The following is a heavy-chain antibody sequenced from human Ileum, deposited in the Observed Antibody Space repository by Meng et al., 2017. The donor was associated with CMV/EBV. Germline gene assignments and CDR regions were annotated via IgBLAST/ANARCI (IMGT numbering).Heavy chain of an antibody. V-gene: IGHV3-74*01. CDR3: ARDLGRSPALDDC. Sequence: EVQLWESGGGLVQPGGSLRLSWAASGFTFSIYWMHCVRQAPGKGRVWVSRINRDGSRTSYAVSVQGRFTISRDNAKNTLYMQMNSLRAEDTAVYYCARDLGRSPALDDCWGPGTLVTVSS. D-gene: IGHD5-18*01. J-gene: IGHJ4*02. CDR1: GFTFSIYW. CDR2: INRDGSRT.